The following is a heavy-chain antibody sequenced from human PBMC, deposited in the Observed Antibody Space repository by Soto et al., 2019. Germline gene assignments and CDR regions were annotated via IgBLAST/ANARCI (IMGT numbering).Heavy chain of an antibody. CDR2: IYHSGST. CDR1: GGSISSSNW. D-gene: IGHD3-10*01. CDR3: ARAPMARGVGLDY. J-gene: IGHJ4*02. Sequence: PSETLSLTCAVSGGSISSSNWWSWVRQPPGKGLEWIGEIYHSGSTNYNPSLKSRVTISVDKSKNQFSLKLSSVTAADTAVYYCARAPMARGVGLDYWGQGTLVTVSS. V-gene: IGHV4-4*02.